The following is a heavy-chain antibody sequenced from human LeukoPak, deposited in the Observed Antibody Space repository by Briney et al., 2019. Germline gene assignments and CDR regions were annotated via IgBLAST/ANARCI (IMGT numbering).Heavy chain of an antibody. CDR3: ARGQVAVVPAATPYGMDV. Sequence: SETLSLTCAVYGGSFSGYYWSWIRQPPGEGLEWIGEINHSGSTNYNPSLKSRVTISVDTSKNQFSLKLSSVTAADTAVYYCARGQVAVVPAATPYGMDVWGQGTTVTVSS. CDR1: GGSFSGYY. CDR2: INHSGST. D-gene: IGHD2-2*01. J-gene: IGHJ6*02. V-gene: IGHV4-34*01.